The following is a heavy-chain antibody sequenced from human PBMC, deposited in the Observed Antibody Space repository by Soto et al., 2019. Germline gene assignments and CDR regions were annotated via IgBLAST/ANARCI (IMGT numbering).Heavy chain of an antibody. CDR2: FFTSGGT. CDR1: GGSISNYF. CDR3: ARRDSVSSGRGFDY. Sequence: PSETLSLTCTVSGGSISNYFWSWIRQPAGKGLEWIGRFFTSGGTKYNPSLKSRVTMSVDMSKNQLSLSLVSVTAADTAVYYCARRDSVSSGRGFDYWGQGNLVTVSS. V-gene: IGHV4-4*07. D-gene: IGHD6-6*01. J-gene: IGHJ4*02.